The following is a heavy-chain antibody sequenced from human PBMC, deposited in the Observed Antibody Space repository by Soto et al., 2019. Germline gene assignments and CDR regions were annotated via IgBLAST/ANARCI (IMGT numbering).Heavy chain of an antibody. V-gene: IGHV3-30-3*01. CDR1: GFTFSSYA. Sequence: QVQLVESGGGVVQPGRSLRLSCAASGFTFSSYAMHWVRQAPGKGLEWVAVISYDGSNKYYADSVKGRFTISRDNSKTLYLQMNSLRAEATAVYYCVRDKSPYSSGWHNRHFDSWGQGTLVTVSS. CDR3: VRDKSPYSSGWHNRHFDS. D-gene: IGHD6-19*01. CDR2: ISYDGSNK. J-gene: IGHJ4*02.